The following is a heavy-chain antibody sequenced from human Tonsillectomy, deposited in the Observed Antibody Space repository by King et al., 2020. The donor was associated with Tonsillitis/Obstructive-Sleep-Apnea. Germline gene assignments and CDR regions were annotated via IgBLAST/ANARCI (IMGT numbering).Heavy chain of an antibody. Sequence: QLQESGPGLVKPSETLSLTCTVSGGSISSYYWSWIRQPPGKGLEWIGYIYYSGSTNYNPSLKSRVTISVDTSKNQFSLKLCSVTAADTAVYYCARSGGQSGWYFDLWGRGTLVTVSS. J-gene: IGHJ2*01. D-gene: IGHD3-10*01. CDR3: ARSGGQSGWYFDL. CDR2: IYYSGST. CDR1: GGSISSYY. V-gene: IGHV4-59*01.